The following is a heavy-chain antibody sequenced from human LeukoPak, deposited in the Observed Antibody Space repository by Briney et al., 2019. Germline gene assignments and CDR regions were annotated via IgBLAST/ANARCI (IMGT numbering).Heavy chain of an antibody. CDR1: GGTFSSYA. Sequence: SVKVSCKASGGTFSSYAISWVRQAPGQGLEWMGGIIPIFGTANYAQKFQGRVTMTRNTSISTAYMELSSLRSEDTAVYYCARWSMGGSGSYYNPWGQGTLVTVSS. J-gene: IGHJ5*02. CDR2: IIPIFGTA. V-gene: IGHV1-69*05. D-gene: IGHD3-10*01. CDR3: ARWSMGGSGSYYNP.